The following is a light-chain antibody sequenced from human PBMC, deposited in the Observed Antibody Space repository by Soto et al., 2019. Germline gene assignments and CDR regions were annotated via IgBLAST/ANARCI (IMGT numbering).Light chain of an antibody. V-gene: IGKV3-20*01. J-gene: IGKJ1*01. CDR3: QQYGSSPT. CDR1: QSVSSNY. Sequence: EIVLTLSAGTMSLSPGKSATLLCRASQSVSSNYLAWYQQKPGQAPRLLIYGASSRATGIPDRFSGGASGTDSTLTISRLEPEDFAVYYCQQYGSSPTFGQGTKVDIK. CDR2: GAS.